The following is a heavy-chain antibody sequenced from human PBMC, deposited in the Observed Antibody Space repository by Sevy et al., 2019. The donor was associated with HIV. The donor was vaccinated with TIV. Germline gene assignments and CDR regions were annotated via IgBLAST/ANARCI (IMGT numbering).Heavy chain of an antibody. CDR3: AKDFGDAASYPPPFFWDY. J-gene: IGHJ4*02. CDR1: GFTFASFA. D-gene: IGHD3-10*01. V-gene: IGHV3-23*01. CDR2: INGDGGSV. Sequence: GGSLRLSCAASGFTFASFAMSWVRQVPGKGLEWVSGINGDGGSVYYADSVKGRFTISRDNSKNTLYLQMNTLRAEDTALYFCAKDFGDAASYPPPFFWDYWAQGTLVTVSS.